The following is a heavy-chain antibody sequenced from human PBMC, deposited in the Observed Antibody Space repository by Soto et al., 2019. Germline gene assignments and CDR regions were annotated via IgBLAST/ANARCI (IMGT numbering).Heavy chain of an antibody. CDR1: GDSVSSNSAA. D-gene: IGHD6-6*01. V-gene: IGHV6-1*01. Sequence: SETLSLTCAISGDSVSSNSAAWNWIRQSPSRGLEWLGRTYYRSKWYNDYAVSVKSRITINPDTSKNQFSLQLNSVTPEDTAVYYCERTRYSSSSSGWFAPWGQGTLVTVSS. CDR2: TYYRSKWYN. CDR3: ERTRYSSSSSGWFAP. J-gene: IGHJ5*02.